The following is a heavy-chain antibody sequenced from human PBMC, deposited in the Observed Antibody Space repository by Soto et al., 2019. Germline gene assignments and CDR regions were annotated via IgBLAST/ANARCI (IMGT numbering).Heavy chain of an antibody. CDR3: ARAPLYPDY. CDR1: GGTSGDGGDY. J-gene: IGHJ4*02. CDR2: IYYSGST. D-gene: IGHD2-2*02. V-gene: IGHV4-31*03. Sequence: SETMCDSNSVAGGTSGDGGDYWSRKNQHPGKGLEWIGYIYYSGSTYYNPSLKSRVTISVDTSKNQFSLKLTSVTAADPAVYYCARAPLYPDYWLQGTLVTVSS.